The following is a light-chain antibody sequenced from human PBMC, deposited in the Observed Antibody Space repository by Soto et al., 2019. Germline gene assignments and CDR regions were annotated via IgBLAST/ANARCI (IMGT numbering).Light chain of an antibody. CDR2: AAS. V-gene: IGKV1-9*01. CDR3: QQLKTTSHT. J-gene: IGKJ2*01. CDR1: QGISSY. Sequence: IPFTQSPSSLSASVGDRVTITCRASQGISSYLAWYQQKPGKASKLLLYAASTLQTGVPSRFSGSGAGTDFTLAISSLQPEDYATHYCQQLKTTSHTFGQGTKLEIK.